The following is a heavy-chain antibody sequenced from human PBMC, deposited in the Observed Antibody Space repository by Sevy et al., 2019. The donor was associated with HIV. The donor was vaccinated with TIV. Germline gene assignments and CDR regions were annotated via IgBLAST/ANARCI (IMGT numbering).Heavy chain of an antibody. V-gene: IGHV3-33*01. CDR2: IWYDGSNK. CDR3: ARDKDYSNYLPDY. CDR1: GFTFSSHG. J-gene: IGHJ4*02. D-gene: IGHD4-4*01. Sequence: GGSLRLSCAASGFTFSSHGMHWVRQAPGKGLEWVAVIWYDGSNKYYADSVKGRFTISRENSKGTLFLQINSLRAEDTAVYFCARDKDYSNYLPDYWGQGTLVTVSS.